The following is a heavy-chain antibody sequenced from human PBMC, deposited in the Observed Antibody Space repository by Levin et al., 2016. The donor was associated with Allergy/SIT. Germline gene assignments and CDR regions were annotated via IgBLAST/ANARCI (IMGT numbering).Heavy chain of an antibody. CDR2: ISGSGGST. J-gene: IGHJ4*02. V-gene: IGHV3-23*01. CDR1: GFTFSSYA. CDR3: AKPSPYSSSWYPAFDY. D-gene: IGHD6-13*01. Sequence: GESLKISCAASGFTFSSYAMSWVRQAPGKGLEWVSAISGSGGSTYYADSVKGRFTISRDNSKNTLYLQMNSLRAEDTAVYYCAKPSPYSSSWYPAFDYWGQGTLVTVSS.